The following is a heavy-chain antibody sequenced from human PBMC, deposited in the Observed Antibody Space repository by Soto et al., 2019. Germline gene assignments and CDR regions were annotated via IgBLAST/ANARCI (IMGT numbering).Heavy chain of an antibody. CDR2: IYYSGYT. CDR3: ARNDYVGQVGGGNNWFDP. D-gene: IGHD3-16*01. Sequence: QVQLQESGPGLVKPSQTLSLTCTVSGGSISSGSYYWSWIRQHPGKGLEWIGYIYYSGYTYYNPSLKSQVTISIDTSKNEWSLKRSSVTAADTAVYYCARNDYVGQVGGGNNWFDPWGQGTLVTVSS. CDR1: GGSISSGSYY. J-gene: IGHJ5*02. V-gene: IGHV4-31*01.